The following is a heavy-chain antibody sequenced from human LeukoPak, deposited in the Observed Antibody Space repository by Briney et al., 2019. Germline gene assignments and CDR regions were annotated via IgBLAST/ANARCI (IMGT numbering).Heavy chain of an antibody. J-gene: IGHJ6*03. CDR1: GFTLSSYS. D-gene: IGHD3-10*01. V-gene: IGHV3-21*01. Sequence: GGSLRLSCAASGFTLSSYSMNWVRQAPGKGLEWVSSISSSSRYICYADSVKGRFTISRDNAKNSLYLQMNSLRAEDTAVYYCARYYYYGSGTPYYYYYMDVWGKGTTVTVSS. CDR2: ISSSSRYI. CDR3: ARYYYYGSGTPYYYYYMDV.